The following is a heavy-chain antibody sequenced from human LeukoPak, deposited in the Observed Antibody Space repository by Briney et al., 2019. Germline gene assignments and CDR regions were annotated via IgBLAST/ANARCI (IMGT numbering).Heavy chain of an antibody. D-gene: IGHD6-6*01. CDR1: GGTFINYS. Sequence: SVKVSCKASGGTFINYSITWVRQAPGQGPEWMGRIIPIIGMEDYAQKFQGRVTITADKSTSTAYMELSSLRSEDTAVYYCATLYSSSSGAIDYWGQGTLVTVSS. CDR3: ATLYSSSSGAIDY. V-gene: IGHV1-69*02. J-gene: IGHJ4*02. CDR2: IIPIIGME.